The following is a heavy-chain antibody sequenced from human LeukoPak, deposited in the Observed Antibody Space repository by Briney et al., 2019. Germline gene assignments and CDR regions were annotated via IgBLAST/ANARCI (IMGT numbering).Heavy chain of an antibody. CDR3: AREQYYYDSSGYSAPEDAFDI. CDR1: GFTFSSYA. Sequence: GGSLRLSCAASGFTFSSYAMSWVRQAPGKGLEWVSAISGSGGRTYYADSVKGRFTISRDNSKNTLYLQMNSLRAEDTAVYYCAREQYYYDSSGYSAPEDAFDIWGQGTMVTVSS. CDR2: ISGSGGRT. D-gene: IGHD3-22*01. V-gene: IGHV3-23*01. J-gene: IGHJ3*02.